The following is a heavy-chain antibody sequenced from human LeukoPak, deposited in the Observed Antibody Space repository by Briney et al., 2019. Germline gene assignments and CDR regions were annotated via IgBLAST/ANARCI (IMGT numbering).Heavy chain of an antibody. D-gene: IGHD3-22*01. J-gene: IGHJ4*02. CDR2: IYYSGST. CDR3: ASLYYYDSSGYQYYFDY. CDR1: GGSISSYY. Sequence: SETLSLTCTVSGGSISSYYWSWIRQPPGKGLEWIGYIYYSGSTNQNPSLKSRVTISVDTSKNQFSLKLSSVTAADTAVYYCASLYYYDSSGYQYYFDYWGQGTLLTVSS. V-gene: IGHV4-59*01.